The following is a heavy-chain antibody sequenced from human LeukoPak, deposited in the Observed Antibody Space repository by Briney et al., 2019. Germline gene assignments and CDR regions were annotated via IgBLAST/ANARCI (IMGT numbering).Heavy chain of an antibody. V-gene: IGHV3-48*03. CDR3: AKSPYCSGGSCHYFDY. D-gene: IGHD2-15*01. CDR2: ISSSGSTI. CDR1: GFTFSSYE. Sequence: GGSLRLSCAASGFTFSSYEMNWVRQAPGKGLEWVSYISSSGSTIHYADSVKGRFTISRDNAKNSLYLQMKSLRAEDTAVYYCAKSPYCSGGSCHYFDYWGQGTLVTVSS. J-gene: IGHJ4*02.